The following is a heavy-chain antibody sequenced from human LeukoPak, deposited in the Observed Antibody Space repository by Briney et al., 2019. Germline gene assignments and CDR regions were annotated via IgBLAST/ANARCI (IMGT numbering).Heavy chain of an antibody. CDR2: ISAYNGNT. CDR3: ARDPELSSSWYYFDY. CDR1: GYTFTSYG. J-gene: IGHJ4*02. V-gene: IGHV1-18*01. Sequence: ASVKVSCKASGYTFTSYGISWVRQAPGQGLEWMGWISAYNGNTNYAQKLQGRVTMTTDTSTSTAYMELRSLRSDDTAVYYCARDPELSSSWYYFDYWGQGTLATVSS. D-gene: IGHD6-13*01.